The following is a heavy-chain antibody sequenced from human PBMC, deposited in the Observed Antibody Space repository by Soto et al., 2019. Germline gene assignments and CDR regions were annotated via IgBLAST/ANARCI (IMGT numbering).Heavy chain of an antibody. CDR1: GYSFTNYA. CDR2: INAGVGET. CDR3: ATDGLSSSGGHWIDP. Sequence: AASVKVSCKTSGYSFTNYAIHWVRQAPGESLEWLGWINAGVGETKYSQILQGRVTITRDTSANTAYMELRSLRYEDTAVYYCATDGLSSSGGHWIDPWGQGTLVTV. D-gene: IGHD6-6*01. J-gene: IGHJ5*02. V-gene: IGHV1-3*01.